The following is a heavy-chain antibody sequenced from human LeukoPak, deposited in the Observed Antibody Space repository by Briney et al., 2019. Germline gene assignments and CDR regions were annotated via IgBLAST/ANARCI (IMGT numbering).Heavy chain of an antibody. Sequence: GASVRVSCKTSGYTFTDYYIHWVRQAPGQGLEWMGWINSNSGGTSYAQKFQGRVTLTRDTPTRTAYMELNRLTSDDTAVYYCARTSIAARRADFDYWGQGTLVTVFS. D-gene: IGHD6-6*01. CDR2: INSNSGGT. V-gene: IGHV1-2*02. J-gene: IGHJ4*02. CDR3: ARTSIAARRADFDY. CDR1: GYTFTDYY.